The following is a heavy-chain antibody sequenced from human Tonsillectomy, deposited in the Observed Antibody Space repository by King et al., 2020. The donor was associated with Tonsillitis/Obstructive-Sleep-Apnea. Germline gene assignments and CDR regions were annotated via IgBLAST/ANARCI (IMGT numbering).Heavy chain of an antibody. D-gene: IGHD3-22*01. V-gene: IGHV4-59*01. Sequence: QLQESGPGLVKPSETLSLTCTVSGGSISSYYWSWIRQPPGKGLEWIGYIYYSGSTNYNPSLKSRVTISVDTSKNQFSLKLSSVTAADTAVYYCARDPGGYYDSSGYYEGAFDYWGQGTLATVSS. CDR3: ARDPGGYYDSSGYYEGAFDY. J-gene: IGHJ4*02. CDR1: GGSISSYY. CDR2: IYYSGST.